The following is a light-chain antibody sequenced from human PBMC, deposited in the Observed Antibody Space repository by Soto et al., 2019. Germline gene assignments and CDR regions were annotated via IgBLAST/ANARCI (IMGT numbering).Light chain of an antibody. V-gene: IGLV2-14*01. CDR3: SSYTTSSTWV. CDR2: EVS. CDR1: SSDVGGYNY. Sequence: QSALTQPASVSGSPGQSITISCTGSSSDVGGYNYVSWYQQHPGKAPKLIIYEVSNRPSGVSNRFSGSKSGNTASLTISGLQVEDEADYYCSSYTTSSTWVFGGGTKLTVL. J-gene: IGLJ3*02.